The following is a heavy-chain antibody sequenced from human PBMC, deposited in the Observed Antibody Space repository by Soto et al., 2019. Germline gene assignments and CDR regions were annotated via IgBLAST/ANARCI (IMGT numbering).Heavy chain of an antibody. V-gene: IGHV4-34*01. D-gene: IGHD2-2*03. CDR3: ARGGGYCSSPSCYST. CDR1: GGSFSGYY. Sequence: QVQLQQWGAGLLKPSETLSLTCAVYGGSFSGYYWSWIRQPPGKGLEWIGEINHSGSTNYNPSLKSRVTISVDTSKNQFSLKLSSVTAADTAVYYCARGGGYCSSPSCYSTWGQGTLVTVSS. J-gene: IGHJ5*02. CDR2: INHSGST.